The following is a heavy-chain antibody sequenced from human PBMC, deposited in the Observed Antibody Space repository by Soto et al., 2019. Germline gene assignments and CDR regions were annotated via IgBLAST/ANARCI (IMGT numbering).Heavy chain of an antibody. J-gene: IGHJ6*02. D-gene: IGHD3-3*01. Sequence: GGSLRLSCAASGFTFSSYGMHWVRQAPGKGLEWVAVISYDGSNKYYADSVKGRFTISRDNSKNTLYLQMNSLRAEDTAVYYCAKDLSEVLRFYYGMDVWGQGTTVTVSS. V-gene: IGHV3-30*18. CDR2: ISYDGSNK. CDR1: GFTFSSYG. CDR3: AKDLSEVLRFYYGMDV.